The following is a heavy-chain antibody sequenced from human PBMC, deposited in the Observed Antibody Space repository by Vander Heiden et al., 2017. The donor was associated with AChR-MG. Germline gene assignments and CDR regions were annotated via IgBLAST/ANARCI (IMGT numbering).Heavy chain of an antibody. J-gene: IGHJ6*02. V-gene: IGHV1-69*06. CDR2: IIPIFGTA. Sequence: QVQLVQAGAEVNKPGPSVKFSCKASGGPFGSYAIGRGRQAPGQGREWMGGIIPIFGTADYVQKSQDRVTITADKSTSTAYMELSSLRSEDTAVYYCGCVYYGMDVWGQGTTVTVSS. D-gene: IGHD2-15*01. CDR3: GCVYYGMDV. CDR1: GGPFGSYA.